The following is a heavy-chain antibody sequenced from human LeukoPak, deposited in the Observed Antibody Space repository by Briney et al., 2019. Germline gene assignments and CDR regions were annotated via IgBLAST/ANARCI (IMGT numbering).Heavy chain of an antibody. V-gene: IGHV4-39*01. Sequence: SETLSLTCTVSGGSISSPYYYWGWIRQPPGKGLEWIGSIYYSGSTYYNPSLKSRVTISVDTSKNQFSLKLNSVTATDTAVYYCAREWELADYWGQGTLVTVSS. CDR1: GGSISSPYYY. CDR2: IYYSGST. D-gene: IGHD1-26*01. CDR3: AREWELADY. J-gene: IGHJ4*02.